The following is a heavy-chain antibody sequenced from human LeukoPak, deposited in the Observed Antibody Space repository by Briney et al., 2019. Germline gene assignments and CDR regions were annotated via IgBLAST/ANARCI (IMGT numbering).Heavy chain of an antibody. V-gene: IGHV3-43*02. D-gene: IGHD3-22*01. CDR1: GFIFHDYA. Sequence: PGGSLRLSCAAPGFIFHDYAIHWVRQPPGKVLEWVSLISGDGGSTFYADSVKGRLTISRDNSKNSLYLQMSSLRIEDTALYYCAKESESSGWYDFWGQGTMVTVSS. CDR3: AKESESSGWYDF. J-gene: IGHJ5*01. CDR2: ISGDGGST.